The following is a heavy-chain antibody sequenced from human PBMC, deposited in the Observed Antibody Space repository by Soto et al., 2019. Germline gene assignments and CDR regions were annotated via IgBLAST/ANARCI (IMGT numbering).Heavy chain of an antibody. CDR2: IYYSGST. D-gene: IGHD1-1*01. J-gene: IGHJ5*02. Sequence: PSETLSLTCTVSGGSISSSSYYWGWIRQPPGKGLEWIGSIYYSGSTYYNPSLKSRVTISVDTSKNQFSLKLSSVTAADTAVYYCARQGRLERVGGNWFDPWGQGTLVTVSS. CDR1: GGSISSSSYY. CDR3: ARQGRLERVGGNWFDP. V-gene: IGHV4-39*01.